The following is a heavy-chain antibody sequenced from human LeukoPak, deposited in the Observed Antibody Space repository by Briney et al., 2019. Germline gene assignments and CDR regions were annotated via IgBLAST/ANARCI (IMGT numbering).Heavy chain of an antibody. CDR2: IYTSGSS. V-gene: IGHV4-4*07. CDR3: ARVRGYCSGGSCYSYYYYYYYMDV. J-gene: IGHJ6*03. Sequence: PSETLSLTCTVSGGSIRSYYWSWIRQPAGKGLEWIGRIYTSGSSNYNPSLKSRVTMSVDTSKNQFSLKLSSVTAADTAVYYCARVRGYCSGGSCYSYYYYYYYMDVWGKGTTVTISS. CDR1: GGSIRSYY. D-gene: IGHD2-15*01.